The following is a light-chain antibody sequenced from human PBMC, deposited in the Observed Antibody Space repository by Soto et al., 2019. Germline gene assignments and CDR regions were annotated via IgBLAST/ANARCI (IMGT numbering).Light chain of an antibody. Sequence: EIVLTQSPATLSVSPGERATLSCRASQSVSSNLAWYQQKPGQAPRLLIYGASTRATGIPARFSGSGSGTEFTLTISSLQSEDFAVYYCQQYNNWPTTFGQGTDWRL. V-gene: IGKV3-15*01. CDR3: QQYNNWPTT. CDR2: GAS. J-gene: IGKJ5*01. CDR1: QSVSSN.